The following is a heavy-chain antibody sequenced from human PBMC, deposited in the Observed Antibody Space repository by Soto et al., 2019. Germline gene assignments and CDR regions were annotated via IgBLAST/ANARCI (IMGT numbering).Heavy chain of an antibody. D-gene: IGHD1-1*01. Sequence: QVQLQESGPTLVKPSQTLSLTCNVSGASLSRGVKYWTWIRQYPAKGLEWIGYIYYTGNTYYHSSLKSRVSISIDTSKNQFSLDMTSVTDADTAIYYCTRASGGLGFAGTPGGQHFDLWGPGILVAVSS. J-gene: IGHJ4*02. CDR1: GASLSRGVKY. CDR3: TRASGGLGFAGTPGGQHFDL. CDR2: IYYTGNT. V-gene: IGHV4-31*03.